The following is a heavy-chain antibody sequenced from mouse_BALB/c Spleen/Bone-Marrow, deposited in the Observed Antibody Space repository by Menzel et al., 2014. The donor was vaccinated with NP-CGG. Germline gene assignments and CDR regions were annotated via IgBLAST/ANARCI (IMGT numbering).Heavy chain of an antibody. Sequence: QVQLKQSGAELVKPGASVKLSCKTSGYTFTSYWIQWVKQRPGQGLGWIGEIFPGTGTTYYNEKFKGKATLTIDTSSSPAYMQLSSLTAETSAFYFCTSRDSSGYVPDYWGQGTTLTVSS. CDR3: TSRDSSGYVPDY. J-gene: IGHJ2*01. D-gene: IGHD3-2*01. CDR1: GYTFTSYW. CDR2: IFPGTGTT. V-gene: IGHV1S132*01.